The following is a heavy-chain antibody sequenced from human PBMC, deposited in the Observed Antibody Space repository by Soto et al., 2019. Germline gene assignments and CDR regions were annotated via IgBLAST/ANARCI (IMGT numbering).Heavy chain of an antibody. CDR1: GFSFTTDGMG. J-gene: IGHJ4*02. Sequence: QITLKESGPTLVKPTQTLTLTCTFSGFSFTTDGMGVGWIRQPPGKALEWLALIYWDDDKRYSPSLKSRLTIXKDAPRTQAVLTLTNMDPADTATYYCAHLSWAASGTRYYFDYWGQGTLVTVSS. D-gene: IGHD6-13*01. CDR3: AHLSWAASGTRYYFDY. V-gene: IGHV2-5*02. CDR2: IYWDDDK.